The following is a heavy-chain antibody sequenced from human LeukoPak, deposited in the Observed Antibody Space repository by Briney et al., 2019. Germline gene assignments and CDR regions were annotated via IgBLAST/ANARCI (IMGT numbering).Heavy chain of an antibody. V-gene: IGHV3-53*05. J-gene: IGHJ4*02. Sequence: PGGSLRLSCAASGFTVSSNYMSWVRQAPGKGLEWVSVIYSGGSTYYADSVKGRFTISRDNSKNTLYLQMSSLRSEDTAVYYCARGRFERGVIIDYWGQGTLVTVSS. D-gene: IGHD3-10*01. CDR2: IYSGGST. CDR3: ARGRFERGVIIDY. CDR1: GFTVSSNY.